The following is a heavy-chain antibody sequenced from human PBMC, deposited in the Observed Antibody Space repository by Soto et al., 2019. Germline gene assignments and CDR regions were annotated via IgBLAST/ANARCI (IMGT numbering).Heavy chain of an antibody. CDR3: ARRGFDWLPTLPPALFDY. CDR1: GGSISSSSYY. Sequence: QLQLQESGPGLVKPSETLSLTCTVSGGSISSSSYYWGWIRQPPGKGLEWIGSIYYSGSTYYNPSLKSRVTISVDTSKNQFSLKLSSVTAADTAVYYCARRGFDWLPTLPPALFDYWGQGTLVTVSS. CDR2: IYYSGST. V-gene: IGHV4-39*01. D-gene: IGHD3-9*01. J-gene: IGHJ4*02.